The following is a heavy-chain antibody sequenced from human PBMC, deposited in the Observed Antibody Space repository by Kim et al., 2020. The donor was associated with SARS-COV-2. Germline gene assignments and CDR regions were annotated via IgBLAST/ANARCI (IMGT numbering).Heavy chain of an antibody. CDR3: AGGRVGAAAGPYFDY. Sequence: ASVKVSCKASGYTFTSYGISWVRQAPGQGLEWMGWISAYNGNTNYVQKLQGRVTMTTDTSTSTAYMELRSLRSDDTAVYYCAGGRVGAAAGPYFDYWGQGTLVTVAS. CDR1: GYTFTSYG. D-gene: IGHD6-13*01. CDR2: ISAYNGNT. J-gene: IGHJ4*02. V-gene: IGHV1-18*04.